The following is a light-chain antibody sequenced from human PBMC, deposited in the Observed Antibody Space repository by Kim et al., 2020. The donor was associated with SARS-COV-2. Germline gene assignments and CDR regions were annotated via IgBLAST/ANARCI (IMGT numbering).Light chain of an antibody. CDR2: DAS. V-gene: IGKV3-11*01. Sequence: ESVLTQSPATLSLSPGERATLSCRASQSVSSYLAWYQQKPGQAPRLLIYDASNRATGILARFSGSGSGTDFTLTISSLEPEDFAVYYCQQRLHWPLTFGGGTKVDIK. CDR3: QQRLHWPLT. J-gene: IGKJ4*01. CDR1: QSVSSY.